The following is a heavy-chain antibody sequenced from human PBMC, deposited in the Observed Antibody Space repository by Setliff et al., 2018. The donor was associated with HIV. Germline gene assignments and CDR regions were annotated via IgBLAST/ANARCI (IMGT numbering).Heavy chain of an antibody. V-gene: IGHV4-61*02. CDR1: GGSISSGSYY. J-gene: IGHJ4*02. CDR3: ARSHFYCSGGSCYSGYFDY. D-gene: IGHD2-15*01. CDR2: IYTSGST. Sequence: PSETLSLTCTVSGGSISSGSYYWSWIRQPAGNGLEWIGRIYTSGSTNYNPSLKSLVTISVDTSKNQFSLKLSSVTAADTAVYYCARSHFYCSGGSCYSGYFDYWGQGTLVTVSS.